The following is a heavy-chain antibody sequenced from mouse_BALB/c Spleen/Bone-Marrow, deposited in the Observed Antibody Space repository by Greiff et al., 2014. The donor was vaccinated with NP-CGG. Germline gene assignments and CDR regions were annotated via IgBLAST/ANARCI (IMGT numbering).Heavy chain of an antibody. J-gene: IGHJ4*01. V-gene: IGHV3-1*02. CDR1: GYSITSYYS. CDR2: IHYSGTT. D-gene: IGHD4-1*01. CDR3: ARVAGTPYSMDY. Sequence: EVKLMESGPDLVKPSQSLSLTCTVTGYSITSYYSWYWIRQFPGNKLEWMGYIHYSGTTVYNPSLKSRISITRDTSNNQFFLQLNSVTTEDTATYYCARVAGTPYSMDYWGQGASVTVSS.